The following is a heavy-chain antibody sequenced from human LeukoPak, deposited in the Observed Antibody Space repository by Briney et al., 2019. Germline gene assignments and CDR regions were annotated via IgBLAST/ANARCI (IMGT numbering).Heavy chain of an antibody. Sequence: GGSLRLSCAASGFIVSNNYMTWVRQAPGKGLEWVSVIYRGDSTYYADSVKGRFTISRDNSKNTLYLQMNSLRAEDTAIYYCAKRYYYGSGTYFLERDTDYGMDVWGQGATVTVSS. CDR2: IYRGDST. D-gene: IGHD3-10*01. V-gene: IGHV3-53*01. CDR3: AKRYYYGSGTYFLERDTDYGMDV. CDR1: GFIVSNNY. J-gene: IGHJ6*02.